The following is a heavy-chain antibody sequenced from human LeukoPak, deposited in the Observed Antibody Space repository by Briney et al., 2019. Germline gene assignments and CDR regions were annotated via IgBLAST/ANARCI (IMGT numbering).Heavy chain of an antibody. V-gene: IGHV4-30-2*01. J-gene: IGHJ3*02. D-gene: IGHD1-26*01. Sequence: PSETLSLTCAVSGGSISSGGYSWSWIRQPPGKGLEWIGYIYHSGSTYYNPSLKSRVTISVDRSKNQFSLKLSSVTAADTAVYYCARHYSGSYYLAFDIWGQGTMVTVSS. CDR1: GGSISSGGYS. CDR3: ARHYSGSYYLAFDI. CDR2: IYHSGST.